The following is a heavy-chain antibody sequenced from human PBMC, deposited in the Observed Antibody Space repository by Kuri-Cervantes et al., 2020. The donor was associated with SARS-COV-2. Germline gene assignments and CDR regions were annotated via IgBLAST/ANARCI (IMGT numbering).Heavy chain of an antibody. D-gene: IGHD3-10*01. J-gene: IGHJ4*02. CDR1: GYTFTSYY. V-gene: IGHV1-46*01. Sequence: ASVKVSCKASGYTFTSYYMHWVRQAPGQGLEWMGIINPSGGSTSYAQKFQGRVTMTRDTSISTAYMELSRLRSDDTAVYYCAVPKGNDYYGSGSYDYWGQGTLVTVSS. CDR2: INPSGGST. CDR3: AVPKGNDYYGSGSYDY.